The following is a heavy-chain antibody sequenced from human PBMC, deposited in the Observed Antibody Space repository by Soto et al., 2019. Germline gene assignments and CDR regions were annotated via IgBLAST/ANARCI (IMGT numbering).Heavy chain of an antibody. J-gene: IGHJ4*02. V-gene: IGHV3-23*01. Sequence: PGGSLRLSCASSGFTFSSYAMSWVRQAPGKGLEWVSAINGSGGSTYYADSVKGRFTISRDNSKNTLYLQMNSLRSEDTAVYYCARDCTNGVCFGYWGQGTLVTVSS. D-gene: IGHD2-8*01. CDR1: GFTFSSYA. CDR2: INGSGGST. CDR3: ARDCTNGVCFGY.